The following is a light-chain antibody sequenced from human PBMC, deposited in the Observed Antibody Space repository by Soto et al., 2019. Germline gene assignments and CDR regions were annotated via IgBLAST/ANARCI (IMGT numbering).Light chain of an antibody. CDR3: QVWDIINYHVV. CDR1: NIDTKS. CDR2: DDT. V-gene: IGLV3-21*02. J-gene: IGLJ2*01. Sequence: SYELTQPPSVSVAPGQTAKITCAGDNIDTKSMHWYQQRPGQAPVLVVHDDTDRAAGIPERFSGSKSGGTATLTISRVEAGDEADYYSQVWDIINYHVVLGGGTKLTVL.